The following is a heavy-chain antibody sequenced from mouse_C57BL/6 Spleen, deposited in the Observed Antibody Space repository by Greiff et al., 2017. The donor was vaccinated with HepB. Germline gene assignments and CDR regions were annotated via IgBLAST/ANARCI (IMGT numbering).Heavy chain of an antibody. CDR1: GYSITSGYY. CDR2: ISYDGSN. Sequence: EVQLQESGPGLVKPSQSLSLTCSVTGYSITSGYYWNWIRQFPGNKLEWMGYISYDGSNNYNPSLKNRISITRDTSKNQFFLKLNSVTTEDTATYYCARDGDLFGFAYWGQGTLVTVSA. CDR3: ARDGDLFGFAY. J-gene: IGHJ3*01. D-gene: IGHD1-1*01. V-gene: IGHV3-6*01.